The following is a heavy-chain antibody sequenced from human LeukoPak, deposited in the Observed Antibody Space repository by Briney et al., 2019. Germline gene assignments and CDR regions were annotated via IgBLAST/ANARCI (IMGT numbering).Heavy chain of an antibody. D-gene: IGHD6-6*01. V-gene: IGHV3-21*01. Sequence: PGGSLRLSCAASGFTFSSYSMNWVRQAPGKGLEWVSSISSSSSYIYYADSVKGRFTISRDNAKNSLYLQMNSLRAEDTAVYYCARDGDWLAARLNYYGMDVWGQGTTVTVSS. CDR3: ARDGDWLAARLNYYGMDV. J-gene: IGHJ6*02. CDR2: ISSSSSYI. CDR1: GFTFSSYS.